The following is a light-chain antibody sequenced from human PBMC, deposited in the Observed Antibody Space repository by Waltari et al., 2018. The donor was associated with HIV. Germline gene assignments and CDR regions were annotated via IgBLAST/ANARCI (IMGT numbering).Light chain of an antibody. CDR2: DVS. V-gene: IGLV2-14*01. CDR1: SGAVSAFNY. J-gene: IGLJ1*01. CDR3: SSYTSTYV. Sequence: QSALTPPPSAPASPVQSITIPCTATSGAVSAFNYVSWYQQHPGKAPKLMIYDVSNRPSGVSNRFSGSKSGNTASLTISGLQAEDEADYYCSSYTSTYVFGTGTKVTVL.